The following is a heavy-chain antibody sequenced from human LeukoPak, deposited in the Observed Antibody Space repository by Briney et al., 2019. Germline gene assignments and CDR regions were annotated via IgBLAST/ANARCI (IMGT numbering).Heavy chain of an antibody. CDR1: GGTFSSYA. J-gene: IGHJ5*02. Sequence: SVKVSCKASGGTFSSYAISWVRQAPGQGLEWMGGIIPIFGTANYAQKFQGRVTITADESTSTAYMELSSLRSEDTAVYYCARDKSSSWYFFRGFDPWGQGTLVTVSS. D-gene: IGHD6-13*01. CDR3: ARDKSSSWYFFRGFDP. CDR2: IIPIFGTA. V-gene: IGHV1-69*13.